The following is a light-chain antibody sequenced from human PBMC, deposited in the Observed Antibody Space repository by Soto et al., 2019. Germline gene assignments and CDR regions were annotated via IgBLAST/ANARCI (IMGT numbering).Light chain of an antibody. CDR1: ASNVAVNT. CDR3: AAWDDSLNGPI. Sequence: QAVVTQAPSASGTPGQRVTISCSGSASNVAVNTVNWYQQLPGPAPKLLIYLNNQRPSGVPDRFSGSKSGASASLAISGLRSEDEADYYCAAWDDSLNGPIFGGGTKLTVL. J-gene: IGLJ2*01. CDR2: LNN. V-gene: IGLV1-44*01.